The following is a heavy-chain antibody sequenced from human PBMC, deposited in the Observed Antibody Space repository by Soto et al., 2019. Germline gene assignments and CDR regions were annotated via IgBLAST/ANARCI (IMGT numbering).Heavy chain of an antibody. CDR1: GGTFSSYA. J-gene: IGHJ6*02. CDR3: ARASIAAAGTSIYYYYYGMDV. Sequence: QVQLVQSGAEVKKPGSSVKVSCKASGGTFSSYAISWVRQAPGQGLEWMGGIIPIFGTANYAQKFQGRVTITADESTSTAYMALSILRSEDTAVYYCARASIAAAGTSIYYYYYGMDVWGQGTTVTVSS. D-gene: IGHD6-13*01. V-gene: IGHV1-69*01. CDR2: IIPIFGTA.